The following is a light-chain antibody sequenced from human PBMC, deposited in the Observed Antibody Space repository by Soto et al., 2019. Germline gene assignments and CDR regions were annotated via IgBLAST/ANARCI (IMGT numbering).Light chain of an antibody. V-gene: IGKV1-39*01. Sequence: DIQMTQSPSSLSASVGDRVTITCRASQSINSYLNWYQQKPGKAPKLLIYTASSVQSGVPSRFSGSGSGTDFTLTISSLQPEDFATYYCQQSYSTPRLTFGGGTKVEIK. CDR3: QQSYSTPRLT. J-gene: IGKJ4*01. CDR2: TAS. CDR1: QSINSY.